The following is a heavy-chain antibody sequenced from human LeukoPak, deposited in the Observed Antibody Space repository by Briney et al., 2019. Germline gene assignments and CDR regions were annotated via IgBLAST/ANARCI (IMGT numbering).Heavy chain of an antibody. CDR1: GYTFTGYY. V-gene: IGHV1-24*01. Sequence: ASVKVSCKASGYTFTGYYMHWVRQAPGKGLEWMGGFDPVDGETIYAQKFQGRVTMTEDTSTDTAYMELSSLRSEDTAVYYCATLKFGSQSHSNWFDPWGQGTLVTVSS. D-gene: IGHD3-16*01. CDR3: ATLKFGSQSHSNWFDP. J-gene: IGHJ5*02. CDR2: FDPVDGET.